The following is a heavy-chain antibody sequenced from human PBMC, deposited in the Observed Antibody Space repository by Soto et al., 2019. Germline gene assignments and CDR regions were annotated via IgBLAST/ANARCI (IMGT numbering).Heavy chain of an antibody. J-gene: IGHJ5*02. CDR3: ARERRKRVSGYYNWFDP. V-gene: IGHV4-31*03. CDR2: IYYSGST. Sequence: TLSLTCTVSGGSISSGGYYWSWIRQHPGKGLEWIGYIYYSGSTYYNPSLKSRVTISVDTSKNQFSLKLSSVTAADTAVYYCARERRKRVSGYYNWFDPWGQGTLVTVSS. D-gene: IGHD3-22*01. CDR1: GGSISSGGYY.